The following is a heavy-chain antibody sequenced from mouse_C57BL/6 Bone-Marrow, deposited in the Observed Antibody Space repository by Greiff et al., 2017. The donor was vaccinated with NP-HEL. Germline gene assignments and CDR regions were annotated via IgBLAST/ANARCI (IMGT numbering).Heavy chain of an antibody. CDR3: ATHLLLRRYFDY. Sequence: QVQLQQSGAELARPGDSVKLSCKASGYTFTSYGISWVKQRTGQGLEWIGEIYPRSGNTYYNEKFKGKATLTADKSSSTAYMELRSLTSEDSAVYFCATHLLLRRYFDYWGQGTTLTVSS. CDR1: GYTFTSYG. V-gene: IGHV1-81*01. CDR2: IYPRSGNT. D-gene: IGHD1-1*01. J-gene: IGHJ2*01.